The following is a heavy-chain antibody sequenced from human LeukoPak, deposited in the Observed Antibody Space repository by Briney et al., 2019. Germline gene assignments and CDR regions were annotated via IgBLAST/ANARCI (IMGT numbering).Heavy chain of an antibody. D-gene: IGHD2-15*01. J-gene: IGHJ6*04. V-gene: IGHV3-48*01. Sequence: GGSLRLSCAASGFTFSNAWMNWVRQAPGKGLEWVSYISSSSSTIYYTDSAKGRFTISRDNAKNSLYLQMNSLRAEDTAVYYCARVAGSGGTRRLDVWGKGTTVTVSS. CDR1: GFTFSNAW. CDR3: ARVAGSGGTRRLDV. CDR2: ISSSSSTI.